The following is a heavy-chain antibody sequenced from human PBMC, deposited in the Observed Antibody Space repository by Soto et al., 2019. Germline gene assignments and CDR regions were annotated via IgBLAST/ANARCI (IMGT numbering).Heavy chain of an antibody. V-gene: IGHV5-51*01. CDR3: VRFGELLTPSPTYYYYYYYMDV. CDR2: IYPGDSDT. Sequence: GESLKISCKGSGYSFTSYWIGWVRQMPGKGLEWMGIIYPGDSDTRYSPSFQGQVTISADKSISTAYLQWSSLKASDTAMYYCVRFGELLTPSPTYYYYYYYMDVWGKGTTVTVSS. J-gene: IGHJ6*03. D-gene: IGHD3-10*01. CDR1: GYSFTSYW.